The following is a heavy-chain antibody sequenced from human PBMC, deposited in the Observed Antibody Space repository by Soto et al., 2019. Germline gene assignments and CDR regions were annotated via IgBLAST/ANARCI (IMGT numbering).Heavy chain of an antibody. CDR2: IKRRADGGTT. CDR1: GFTFSNVW. CDR3: TAGYCSGGSCYSVVY. Sequence: EVPLVESGGGLVKPGGSLSLSCAASGFTFSNVWMSWVRQAPGKGLEWVGRIKRRADGGTTDYATPVRGRFTVSRDDSKNTPYLQMNSLKTEDTAVYYCTAGYCSGGSCYSVVYWGQGTLVTVSS. J-gene: IGHJ4*02. D-gene: IGHD2-15*01. V-gene: IGHV3-15*01.